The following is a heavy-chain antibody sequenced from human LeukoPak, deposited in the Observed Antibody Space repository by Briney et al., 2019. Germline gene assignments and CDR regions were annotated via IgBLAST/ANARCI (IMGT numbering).Heavy chain of an antibody. CDR3: ARGTFWSGYYYFDY. CDR2: INHSGST. CDR1: GGSFSGYH. J-gene: IGHJ4*02. D-gene: IGHD3-3*01. Sequence: SETLSLTCAVYGGSFSGYHWSWIRQPPGKGLEWIGEINHSGSTNYNPSLKSRVTISVDTSKNQFSLKLSSVTAADTAVYYCARGTFWSGYYYFDYWGQGTLVTVSS. V-gene: IGHV4-34*01.